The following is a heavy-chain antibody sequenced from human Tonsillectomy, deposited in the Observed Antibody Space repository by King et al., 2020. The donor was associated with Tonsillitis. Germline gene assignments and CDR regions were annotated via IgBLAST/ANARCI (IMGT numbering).Heavy chain of an antibody. CDR3: ARGQRRAVAGTARCYFDY. CDR1: GGSFSGYY. J-gene: IGHJ4*02. D-gene: IGHD6-19*01. V-gene: IGHV4-34*01. Sequence: VQLQQWGAGLLKPSETLSLTCAVYGGSFSGYYWSWIRQPPGKGLEWIGEINHSGSTNYNPSLKSRVTISVDTSKNQFSLKLSSVNAADTAVYYWARGQRRAVAGTARCYFDYWGQGTLVTVSS. CDR2: INHSGST.